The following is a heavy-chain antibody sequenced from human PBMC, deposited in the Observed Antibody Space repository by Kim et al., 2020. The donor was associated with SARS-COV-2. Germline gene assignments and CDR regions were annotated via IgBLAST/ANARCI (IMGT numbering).Heavy chain of an antibody. D-gene: IGHD3-10*01. CDR2: IGTAGDT. CDR3: ARGAELWFGESRGYYGMDV. V-gene: IGHV3-13*01. CDR1: GFTFSSYD. J-gene: IGHJ6*02. Sequence: GGSLRLSCAASGFTFSSYDMHWVRQATGKGLEWVSAIGTAGDTYYPGSVKGRFTISRENAKNSLYLQMNSLRAGDTAVYYCARGAELWFGESRGYYGMDVWGQGTTVTVSS.